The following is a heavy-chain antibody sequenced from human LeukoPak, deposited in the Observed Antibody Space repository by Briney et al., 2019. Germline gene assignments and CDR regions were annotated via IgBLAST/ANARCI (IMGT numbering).Heavy chain of an antibody. V-gene: IGHV1-18*01. CDR2: ISAYNGNT. J-gene: IGHJ4*02. CDR3: AREEAAAGTPDY. D-gene: IGHD6-13*01. CDR1: GYTFTSYG. Sequence: WASVKVSCKASGYTFTSYGISWVRQAPGQGLEWMGWISAYNGNTNYAQKLQGRVTVTTDTSTSTAYMELRSLRSDDTAVYYCAREEAAAGTPDYWGQGTLVTVSS.